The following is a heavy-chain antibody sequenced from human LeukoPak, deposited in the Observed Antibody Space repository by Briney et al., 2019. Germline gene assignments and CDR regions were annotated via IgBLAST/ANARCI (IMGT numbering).Heavy chain of an antibody. J-gene: IGHJ3*02. V-gene: IGHV4-34*01. CDR1: GGSFSGYY. CDR3: ARTRVVVVVATINDAFDI. CDR2: INHSGST. D-gene: IGHD2-15*01. Sequence: SETVSLTCAVYGGSFSGYYWSWIRQPPGKGLEWIGEINHSGSTSYNPSLKSRVTISVDTSKNQFSLKLSSVTAADTAVYYCARTRVVVVVATINDAFDIWGQGTMVTVSS.